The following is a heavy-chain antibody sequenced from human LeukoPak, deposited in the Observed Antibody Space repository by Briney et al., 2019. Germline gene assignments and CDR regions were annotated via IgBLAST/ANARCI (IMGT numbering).Heavy chain of an antibody. CDR3: ASSWYGGYGY. V-gene: IGHV4-34*01. CDR1: GGSFSGYY. D-gene: IGHD5-12*01. CDR2: INHSGST. Sequence: SETLSLTCAVYGGSFSGYYWSWIRQPPGKGLEWIGEINHSGSTNYNPSLKSRVTISVDTSKNQFSLKLSSVTAADTAVYYCASSWYGGYGYWGQGTLVTVSS. J-gene: IGHJ4*02.